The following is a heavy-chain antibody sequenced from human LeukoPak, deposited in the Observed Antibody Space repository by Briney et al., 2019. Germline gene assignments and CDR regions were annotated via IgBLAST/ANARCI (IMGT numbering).Heavy chain of an antibody. CDR2: INHSGST. D-gene: IGHD1-14*01. CDR3: ARDFREPFVY. V-gene: IGHV4-34*01. Sequence: KPSETLSLTCAVYGGSFSGYYWSWIRQPPGKGLEWIGEINHSGSTNYNPSLKSRVTISVDTSKNQFSLKLSSVTAADTAVYYCARDFREPFVYWGQGTLVTVSS. J-gene: IGHJ4*02. CDR1: GGSFSGYY.